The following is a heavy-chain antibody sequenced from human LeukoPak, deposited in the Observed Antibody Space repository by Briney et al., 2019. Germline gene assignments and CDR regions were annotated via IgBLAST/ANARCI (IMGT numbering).Heavy chain of an antibody. D-gene: IGHD2/OR15-2a*01. CDR3: ARHADRLSLPHFDY. Sequence: PSETLSLSCTVSGGSISGYYWSWIRQPPGKGLEWIGYIYYSGSTKYNPSLKSRVTISVDTSKNQFSLKLSSVTAADTAVYYCARHADRLSLPHFDYWGQGTLVTVSS. CDR1: GGSISGYY. CDR2: IYYSGST. V-gene: IGHV4-59*08. J-gene: IGHJ4*02.